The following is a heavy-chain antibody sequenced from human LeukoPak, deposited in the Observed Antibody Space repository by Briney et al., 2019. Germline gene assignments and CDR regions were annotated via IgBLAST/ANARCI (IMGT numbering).Heavy chain of an antibody. CDR1: GFTFSSYA. Sequence: GGSLRLSCAASGFTFSSYAMSWVRQAPGKGLEWVSAISGSAGSTYYADSVKGRFTISRDNSKNTLYLQMNSLRAEDAAVYYCAKGYYDRHLDYWGQGTLVTVSS. CDR3: AKGYYDRHLDY. D-gene: IGHD3-22*01. V-gene: IGHV3-23*01. J-gene: IGHJ4*02. CDR2: ISGSAGST.